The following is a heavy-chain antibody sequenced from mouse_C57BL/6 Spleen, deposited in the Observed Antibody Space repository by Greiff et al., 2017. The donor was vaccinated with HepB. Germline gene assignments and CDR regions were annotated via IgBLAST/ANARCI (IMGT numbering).Heavy chain of an antibody. D-gene: IGHD2-5*01. CDR2: IWSGGST. Sequence: VHLVESGPGLVQPSQSLSITCTVSGFSLTSYGVHWVRQSPGKGLEWLGVIWSGGSTDYNAAFISRLSISKDNSKSQVFFKMNSLQADDTAIYYCARSSPYSNHYAMDYWGQGTSVTVSS. CDR1: GFSLTSYG. V-gene: IGHV2-2*01. J-gene: IGHJ4*01. CDR3: ARSSPYSNHYAMDY.